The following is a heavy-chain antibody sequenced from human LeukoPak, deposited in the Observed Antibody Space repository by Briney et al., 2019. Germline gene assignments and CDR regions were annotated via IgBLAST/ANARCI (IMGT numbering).Heavy chain of an antibody. Sequence: GESLKICCKGSGYTFSSYWIGWVRQMPGKGLGWMGIIYPGDSDTRYSPSLQGQVTISVDTSIGTAYLQWSSLKASDTAIYYCARQNDFRLDYWGQGTLVTVSS. CDR1: GYTFSSYW. V-gene: IGHV5-51*01. D-gene: IGHD3-3*01. CDR3: ARQNDFRLDY. CDR2: IYPGDSDT. J-gene: IGHJ4*02.